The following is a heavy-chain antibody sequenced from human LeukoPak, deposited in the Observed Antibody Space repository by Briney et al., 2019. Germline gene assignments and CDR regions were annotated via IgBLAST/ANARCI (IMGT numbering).Heavy chain of an antibody. J-gene: IGHJ4*02. Sequence: GGSLRRSCAASGFTFSSYEMNWVRQAPGKGLEWVSYISSSGSTIYYADSVKGRFTISRDNAKNSLDLQMNSLRAEDTAVYYCAREDSSGKTLDYWGQGTLVTVSS. CDR2: ISSSGSTI. V-gene: IGHV3-48*03. CDR3: AREDSSGKTLDY. D-gene: IGHD6-19*01. CDR1: GFTFSSYE.